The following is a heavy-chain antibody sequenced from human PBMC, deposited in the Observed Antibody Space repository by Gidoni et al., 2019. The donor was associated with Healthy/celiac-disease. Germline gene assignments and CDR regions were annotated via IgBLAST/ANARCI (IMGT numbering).Heavy chain of an antibody. Sequence: ELQLVESAGGLVQPGGTLSLSCAASGFPSRSYERNWVRQAPGKGLEWVSYISSSGSTIYYADSVKGRFTISRDNAKNSLYLQMNSLRAEDTAVYYCARGGHCTNGVCPVDYWGQGTLVTVSS. CDR3: ARGGHCTNGVCPVDY. J-gene: IGHJ4*02. D-gene: IGHD2-8*01. V-gene: IGHV3-48*03. CDR2: ISSSGSTI. CDR1: GFPSRSYE.